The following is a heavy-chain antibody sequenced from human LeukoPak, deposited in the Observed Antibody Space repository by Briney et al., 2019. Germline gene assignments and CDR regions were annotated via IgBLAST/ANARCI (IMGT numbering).Heavy chain of an antibody. D-gene: IGHD2-8*01. CDR2: IWYDGSNR. J-gene: IGHJ4*02. V-gene: IGHV3-30*02. CDR1: GFTFSNYS. CDR3: AKDPLGFCTRATCRYLDS. Sequence: GGSLRLSCAASGFTFSNYSMHWVRQAPGKGLEWVAFIWYDGSNRYYADSVKGRFTISRDNSENTPFLQMSSLRTEDTAVYYCAKDPLGFCTRATCRYLDSWGQGTLVTVSS.